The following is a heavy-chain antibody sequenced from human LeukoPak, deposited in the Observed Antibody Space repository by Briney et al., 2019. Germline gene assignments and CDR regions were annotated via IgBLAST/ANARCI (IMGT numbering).Heavy chain of an antibody. Sequence: GRSLTLSCPAAGFTFSSYAMHWVRQAPGNGLEWVAGISYDGSNKYYADSVKGRFTISRANSKNTPYLQMNSLRAEDKAVYYCASETLAVDDLGAFDIWGQGTMVTVSS. D-gene: IGHD6-19*01. CDR1: GFTFSSYA. V-gene: IGHV3-30-3*01. CDR2: ISYDGSNK. CDR3: ASETLAVDDLGAFDI. J-gene: IGHJ3*02.